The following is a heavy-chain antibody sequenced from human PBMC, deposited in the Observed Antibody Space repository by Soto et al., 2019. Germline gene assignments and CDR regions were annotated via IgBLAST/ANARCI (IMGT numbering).Heavy chain of an antibody. CDR3: AKDQGSKQWYSRSWYKVDYYGMDV. Sequence: PGGSLRLSCAAPGFTFSSYGMHWVRQAPGKGLEWMAVISYGGSNKYYADSVKGRFTISRDNSKNTLYLQMNSLRAEDTAVYYCAKDQGSKQWYSRSWYKVDYYGMDVWGQGTTVTVSS. CDR1: GFTFSSYG. J-gene: IGHJ6*02. V-gene: IGHV3-30*18. D-gene: IGHD6-13*01. CDR2: ISYGGSNK.